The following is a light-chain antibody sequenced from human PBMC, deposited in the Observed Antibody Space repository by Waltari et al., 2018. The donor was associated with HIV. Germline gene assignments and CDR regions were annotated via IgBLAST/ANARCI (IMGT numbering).Light chain of an antibody. CDR3: QQRSNWPPLT. V-gene: IGKV3-11*01. CDR1: ESVSTY. CDR2: YAS. Sequence: EIVLTQSPATLSLSPGDRATLSCRASESVSTYLDWYQQKPGQAPRLLIYYASNRATGIPARFRGSGSGTDFTLTITTIEPEDCAVYYCQQRSNWPPLTFGGGTKVEIK. J-gene: IGKJ4*01.